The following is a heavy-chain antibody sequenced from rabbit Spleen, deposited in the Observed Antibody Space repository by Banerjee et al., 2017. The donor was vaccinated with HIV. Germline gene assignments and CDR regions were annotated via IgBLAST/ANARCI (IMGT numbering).Heavy chain of an antibody. Sequence: QSLEESGGDLVKPEGSLTLTCTASGFSFSSSYYMCWVRQAPGKGLEYIACIYDDISGSTMYASWAKGRFTISKTSSTTVTLEMTSLTAADTATYFCARGSAAMTMVITGYYLNLWGPGTLVTVS. CDR1: GFSFSSSYY. V-gene: IGHV1S40*01. CDR3: ARGSAAMTMVITGYYLNL. J-gene: IGHJ4*01. CDR2: IYDDISGST. D-gene: IGHD2-1*01.